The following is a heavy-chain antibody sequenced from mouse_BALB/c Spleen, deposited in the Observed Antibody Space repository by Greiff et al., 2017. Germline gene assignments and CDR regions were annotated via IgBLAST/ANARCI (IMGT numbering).Heavy chain of an antibody. J-gene: IGHJ4*01. CDR3: ARSDYGNYSYAMDY. CDR2: IDPANGNT. D-gene: IGHD2-1*01. CDR1: GFNIKDTY. Sequence: EVKLQQSGAELVKPGASVKLSCTASGFNIKDTYMHWVKQRPEQGLEWIGRIDPANGNTKYDPKFQGKATITADTSSNTAYLQLSSLTSEDTAVYYCARSDYGNYSYAMDYWGQGTSVTVSS. V-gene: IGHV14-3*02.